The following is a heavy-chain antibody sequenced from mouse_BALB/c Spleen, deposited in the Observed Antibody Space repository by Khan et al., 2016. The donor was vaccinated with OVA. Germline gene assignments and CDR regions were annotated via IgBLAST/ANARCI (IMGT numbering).Heavy chain of an antibody. Sequence: EVELVESGGGLVQPGGSRKLSCSASGFTFSDFGMHWVRQAPEKGLEWVAYISSGSNTIYYADSVKGRFTISRDNPENTLFLQMTSLRSEDTAIYYYTRRHNTYAWFAYWGQGTLVTVSA. CDR1: GFTFSDFG. V-gene: IGHV5-17*02. CDR2: ISSGSNTI. CDR3: TRRHNTYAWFAY. D-gene: IGHD1-1*01. J-gene: IGHJ3*01.